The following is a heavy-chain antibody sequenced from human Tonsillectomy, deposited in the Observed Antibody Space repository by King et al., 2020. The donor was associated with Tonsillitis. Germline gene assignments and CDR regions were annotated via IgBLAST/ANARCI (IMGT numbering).Heavy chain of an antibody. J-gene: IGHJ4*02. CDR1: GHSFTNSW. CDR3: ASGDYDLWTGYYLPADY. D-gene: IGHD3-3*01. V-gene: IGHV5-51*03. Sequence: EQLVQSGAEVKKPGESLKISCRVSGHSFTNSWIGWVRQMSGKGLEWMGIIYPGDSDTKYSPSFLGQVSISADKSITTAYLQWYSLKASDTAMYYCASGDYDLWTGYYLPADYWGQGTLVTVSS. CDR2: IYPGDSDT.